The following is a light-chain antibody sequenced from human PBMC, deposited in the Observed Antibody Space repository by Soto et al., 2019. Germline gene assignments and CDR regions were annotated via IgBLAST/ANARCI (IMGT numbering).Light chain of an antibody. CDR3: PQTYSGPAT. J-gene: IGKJ1*01. Sequence: IRMSPSPSSLAASLGDRVTISCRTTQNIRNYLNWYQQKPGKAPKLLIYAASGLQSGVPSRFSASGSGTDFTLTISYLQPEDLAAYYCPQTYSGPATFGQGTKVDI. CDR1: QNIRNY. CDR2: AAS. V-gene: IGKV1-39*01.